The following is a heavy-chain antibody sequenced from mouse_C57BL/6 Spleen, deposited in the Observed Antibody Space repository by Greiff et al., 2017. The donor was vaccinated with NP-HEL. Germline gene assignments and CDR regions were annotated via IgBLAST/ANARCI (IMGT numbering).Heavy chain of an antibody. CDR3: ARMYYGSSLGGFDY. CDR1: GYTFTSYW. Sequence: QVQLQQPGAELVMPGASVKLSCKASGYTFTSYWMHWVKQRPGQGLEWIGEIDPSDSYTNYNQKFKGKSTLTVDKSSSTAYMQLSSLTSEDSAVYYCARMYYGSSLGGFDYWGQGTTLTVSS. D-gene: IGHD1-1*01. J-gene: IGHJ2*01. V-gene: IGHV1-69*01. CDR2: IDPSDSYT.